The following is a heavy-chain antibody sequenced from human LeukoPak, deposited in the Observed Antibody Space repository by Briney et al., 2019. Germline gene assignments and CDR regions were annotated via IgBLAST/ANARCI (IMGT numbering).Heavy chain of an antibody. CDR2: IYYSGST. Sequence: SETLSLTCTVSGGSISSPSYYWGWVRQPPGKGLEWIGSIYYSGSTYYNPSLKSRVTISVDASKNQFSLKLSSVTAADTAVYYCATLIVGATRSDYWGQGTLVTVSS. D-gene: IGHD1-26*01. J-gene: IGHJ4*02. V-gene: IGHV4-39*01. CDR1: GGSISSPSYY. CDR3: ATLIVGATRSDY.